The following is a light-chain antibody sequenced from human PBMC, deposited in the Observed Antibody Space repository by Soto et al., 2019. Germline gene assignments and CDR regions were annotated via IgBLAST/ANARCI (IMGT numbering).Light chain of an antibody. CDR3: SSYARNRDVL. V-gene: IGLV2-8*01. J-gene: IGLJ2*01. CDR2: EVT. Sequence: QSVLTQPPSASGSPGQSVAISCTGTSSDVGNYNYVSWYHQHPGKAPKLMIYEVTKRPSGVPDRFSGSKSGNTASLTVSGLQAEDEADYYCSSYARNRDVLFGGGTKLTVL. CDR1: SSDVGNYNY.